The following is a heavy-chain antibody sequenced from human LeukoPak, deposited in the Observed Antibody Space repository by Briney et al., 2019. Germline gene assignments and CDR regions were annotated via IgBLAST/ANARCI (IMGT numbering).Heavy chain of an antibody. V-gene: IGHV1-18*01. CDR3: ARDSDNWNEFNAFDT. Sequence: ASVKVSCKASGYTFTSYGISWVRQAPGQGLEWMGWISAYNGNTNYAQNLQGRVTTTTDTTTSTGYMELRSLRSDDTAGYYCARDSDNWNEFNAFDTWGQGTMVTVSS. CDR2: ISAYNGNT. J-gene: IGHJ3*02. CDR1: GYTFTSYG. D-gene: IGHD1-1*01.